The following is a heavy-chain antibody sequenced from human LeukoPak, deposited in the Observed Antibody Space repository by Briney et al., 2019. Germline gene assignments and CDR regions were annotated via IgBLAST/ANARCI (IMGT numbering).Heavy chain of an antibody. CDR2: ISGSGSST. CDR1: GFTFSSYA. CDR3: AKSDRYCSSPSCYPLYYYYGVDV. J-gene: IGHJ6*02. Sequence: GGSLRLSCAASGFTFSSYALTWVRQTPGKGLEWVSAISGSGSSTYYADSVKGRCTISRDNSKNTLYLQMNSLRAEDTAVYYCAKSDRYCSSPSCYPLYYYYGVDVWGQGTTVTVSS. D-gene: IGHD2-2*01. V-gene: IGHV3-23*01.